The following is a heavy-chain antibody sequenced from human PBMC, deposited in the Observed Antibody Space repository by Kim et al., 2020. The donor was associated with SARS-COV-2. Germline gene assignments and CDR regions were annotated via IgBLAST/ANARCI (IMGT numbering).Heavy chain of an antibody. CDR3: AMGRGSWGY. CDR2: IYSSGST. V-gene: IGHV4-31*03. CDR1: GGSISSGGYY. J-gene: IGHJ4*02. D-gene: IGHD3-10*01. Sequence: SETLSLTCTVSGGSISSGGYYWSWIRQHPGKGLEWIGYIYSSGSTYYNPSLKSRVTISLDTSKNQFSLKLSSVTAADTAVYYCAMGRGSWGYWGQGTLVTVSS.